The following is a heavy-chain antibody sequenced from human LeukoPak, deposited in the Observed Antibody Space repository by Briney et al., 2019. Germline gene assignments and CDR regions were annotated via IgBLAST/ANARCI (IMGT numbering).Heavy chain of an antibody. D-gene: IGHD3-9*01. V-gene: IGHV3-48*01. CDR2: ISSSSNTI. J-gene: IGHJ4*02. CDR1: GFTFSTYS. CDR3: ARDPPYDILTGYYPYYFDN. Sequence: PGGSLRLSCAASGFTFSTYSMNWVRQAPEKGLEWVSYISSSSNTIYYADSVKGRFTISRDNAKNSLYLQMNSLRAEDTAIYYCARDPPYDILTGYYPYYFDNWGQGTLVTVSS.